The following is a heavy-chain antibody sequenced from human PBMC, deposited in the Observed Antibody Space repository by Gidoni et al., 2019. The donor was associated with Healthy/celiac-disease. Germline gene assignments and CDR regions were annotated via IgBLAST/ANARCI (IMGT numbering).Heavy chain of an antibody. Sequence: EVQLVESGGGLVQPGGSLILSWAASGFPFSSYAMSWGRQAPGKGLEWVSAISGSGGSTYYADSVKGRFTISRDNSKNTLYLQMNSLRAEDTAVYYCAKDLGIAVAVPRVHYYYYMDVWGKGTTVTVSS. CDR1: GFPFSSYA. J-gene: IGHJ6*03. D-gene: IGHD6-19*01. V-gene: IGHV3-23*04. CDR3: AKDLGIAVAVPRVHYYYYMDV. CDR2: ISGSGGST.